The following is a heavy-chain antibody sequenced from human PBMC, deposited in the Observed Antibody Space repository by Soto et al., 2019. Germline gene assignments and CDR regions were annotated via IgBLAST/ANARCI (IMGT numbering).Heavy chain of an antibody. CDR2: IKQDGSEK. CDR1: GFTFSSYW. D-gene: IGHD2-21*01. V-gene: IGHV3-7*01. Sequence: EVQLLASGGGLVQPGVSLRLSGAASGFTFSSYWMSWVRQAPGKGLVWVANIKQDGSEKYSVDSVKGRFTTSRENAKKSLYLQMTSLRADATAVYYCGRDECGDENYYSELDYWGQGTLVTVSS. CDR3: GRDECGDENYYSELDY. J-gene: IGHJ4*02.